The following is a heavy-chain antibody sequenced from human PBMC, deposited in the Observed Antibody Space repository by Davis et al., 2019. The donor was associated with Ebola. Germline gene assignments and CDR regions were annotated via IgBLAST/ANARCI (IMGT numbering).Heavy chain of an antibody. CDR1: GGTFSSYA. CDR2: IIPILGIA. J-gene: IGHJ4*02. D-gene: IGHD3-10*01. Sequence: SVKVSCKASGGTFSSYAISWVRQAPGQGLEWMGRIIPILGIANYAQKFQGRVTITADKSTSTAYMELSSLRSEDTAVYYCARLPEWEDGSGSYSWGQGTLVTVSS. V-gene: IGHV1-69*04. CDR3: ARLPEWEDGSGSYS.